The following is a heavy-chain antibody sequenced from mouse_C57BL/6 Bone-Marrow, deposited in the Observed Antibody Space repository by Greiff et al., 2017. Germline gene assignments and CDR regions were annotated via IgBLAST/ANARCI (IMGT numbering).Heavy chain of an antibody. CDR2: FHPNSGST. V-gene: IGHV1-64*01. J-gene: IGHJ2*01. D-gene: IGHD3-2*02. CDR1: GYTFTSYW. Sequence: QVQLQQPGAELVKPGASVKLSCKASGYTFTSYWMHWVKQRPGQGLEWIGMFHPNSGSTNYNEKFKSKATLTVDKSSSTAYMQLSSLTSEDSAVYYCARSGRNYFDYWGQGTTLTVSS. CDR3: ARSGRNYFDY.